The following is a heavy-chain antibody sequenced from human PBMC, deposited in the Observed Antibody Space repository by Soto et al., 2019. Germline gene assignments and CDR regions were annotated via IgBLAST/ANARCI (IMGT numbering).Heavy chain of an antibody. Sequence: ASVKVSCKASGYTFTGYHIHWVRQAPGQGLEWMGWINTDSGGTLYAQKFQGRVTMTRDTSISTAYMEVGRLTSDDTAVYYCARWVGASNWFDPCGQGTLVTVSS. V-gene: IGHV1-2*02. CDR3: ARWVGASNWFDP. CDR2: INTDSGGT. CDR1: GYTFTGYH. J-gene: IGHJ5*02. D-gene: IGHD1-26*01.